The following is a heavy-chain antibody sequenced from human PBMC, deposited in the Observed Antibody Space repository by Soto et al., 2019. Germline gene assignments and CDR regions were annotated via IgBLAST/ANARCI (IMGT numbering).Heavy chain of an antibody. J-gene: IGHJ5*02. CDR1: GFTFSSYS. V-gene: IGHV3-21*06. CDR2: IAGGSDYI. CDR3: ARDASLRQQREGWFDT. D-gene: IGHD6-13*01. Sequence: EVQLEESGGGLVKPGGSLSLSCAASGFTFSSYSMNWVRQAPGKGLEWVSSIAGGSDYIYYADSVKGRFTDSRDNAKSSLYLPMNNLRAEDSAIYYCARDASLRQQREGWFDTWGQGTLVTVSS.